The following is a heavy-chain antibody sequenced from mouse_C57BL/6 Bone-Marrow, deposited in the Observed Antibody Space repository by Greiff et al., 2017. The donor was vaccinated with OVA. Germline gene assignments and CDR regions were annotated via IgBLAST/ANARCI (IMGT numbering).Heavy chain of an antibody. D-gene: IGHD4-1*01. J-gene: IGHJ3*01. V-gene: IGHV2-2*01. CDR1: GYSFTSYG. Sequence: QVQLQQSGPGLVQPSQSLSITCTVSGYSFTSYGVHWVRQSPGTGLEWLGVIWSGGSTDYNAAFITRLSISKDHPKSQVFSKMNSLQAEDTAIYYGARNYGGLGREGFAYWGQGTLVTVSA. CDR3: ARNYGGLGREGFAY. CDR2: IWSGGST.